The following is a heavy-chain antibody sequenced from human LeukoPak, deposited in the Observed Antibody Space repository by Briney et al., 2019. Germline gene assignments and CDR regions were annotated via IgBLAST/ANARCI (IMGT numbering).Heavy chain of an antibody. CDR3: ARTPKDYYDSSGYYGWFDP. D-gene: IGHD3-22*01. Sequence: ASVKVSCKASGGTFGSYAISWVRQAPGQGLEWMGRIIPIFGIANYAQKFQGRVTITADKSTSTAYMELSSLRSEDTAVYYCARTPKDYYDSSGYYGWFDPWGQGTLVTVSS. J-gene: IGHJ5*02. V-gene: IGHV1-69*04. CDR1: GGTFGSYA. CDR2: IIPIFGIA.